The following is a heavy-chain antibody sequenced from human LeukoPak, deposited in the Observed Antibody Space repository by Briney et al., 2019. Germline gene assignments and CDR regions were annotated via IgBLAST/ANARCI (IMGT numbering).Heavy chain of an antibody. CDR3: ARHGISGYQLLSWFDP. Sequence: PGESLKISCKGSGHSFTSYWIGWVRQMPGKGLEWMGIICPGDSDTRYSPSFQDQVTISADKSISTAYLQWSSLKASDTAMYYCARHGISGYQLLSWFDPWGQGTLVTVSS. CDR1: GHSFTSYW. D-gene: IGHD2-2*01. J-gene: IGHJ5*02. V-gene: IGHV5-51*01. CDR2: ICPGDSDT.